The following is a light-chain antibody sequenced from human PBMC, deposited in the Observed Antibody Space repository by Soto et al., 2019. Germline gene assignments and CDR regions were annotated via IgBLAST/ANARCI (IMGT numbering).Light chain of an antibody. CDR1: RSISTN. CDR2: SAS. V-gene: IGKV3-15*01. J-gene: IGKJ5*01. CDR3: QQYNSWPDT. Sequence: IVMTQSPPTLSVSPGERATLSCRASRSISTNVAWYQHKSGQAPRLLIYSASTRATGIPTRFSGSGSGTEFTLTISGLQSEDFAVYYCQQYNSWPDTFGQGTRLEIK.